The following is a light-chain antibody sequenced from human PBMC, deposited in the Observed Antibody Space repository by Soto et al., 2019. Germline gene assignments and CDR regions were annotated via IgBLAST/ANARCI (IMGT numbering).Light chain of an antibody. J-gene: IGLJ1*01. CDR3: CSYTSYSAYV. Sequence: QAVRTQPASVSGCPGQSSTISCTGTSSDFGGYNFVSWYQHRPGKAPKLMIYAVSNRPSGVSNRFSGCKSCNTASLTISGLQAEDEADYYRCSYTSYSAYVFGIGTKVTVL. CDR1: SSDFGGYNF. V-gene: IGLV2-14*01. CDR2: AVS.